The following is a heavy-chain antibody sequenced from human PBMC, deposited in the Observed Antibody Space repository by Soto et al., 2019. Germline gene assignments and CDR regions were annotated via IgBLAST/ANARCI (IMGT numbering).Heavy chain of an antibody. J-gene: IGHJ4*02. Sequence: QVQLVQSGAEVKMPGSSVKVSCKASGDTFNKFAFSWVRQAPGQGLEWMGALIPLFDTANYAQKFQGSVTLTAHDSTTTASMAPSRLRSDATSVYYWARDIVTEGRLSGEDSWGPGNVVVVSS. CDR1: GDTFNKFA. V-gene: IGHV1-69*12. D-gene: IGHD2-15*01. CDR3: ARDIVTEGRLSGEDS. CDR2: LIPLFDTA.